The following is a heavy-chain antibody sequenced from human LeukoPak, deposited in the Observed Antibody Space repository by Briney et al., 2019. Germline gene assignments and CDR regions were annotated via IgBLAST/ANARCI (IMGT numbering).Heavy chain of an antibody. CDR2: IYSGGTT. J-gene: IGHJ4*02. D-gene: IGHD1-26*01. CDR1: GFTVSSNY. V-gene: IGHV3-53*01. CDR3: ATRTSGSYYASFDY. Sequence: GGSLRLSCAASGFTVSSNYMSWVRQAPGKGLEWVSVIYSGGTTYYADSVKGRFTISRDNSKNTLYLQMNSLRAEDTAVYYYATRTSGSYYASFDYWGQGTLVTVSS.